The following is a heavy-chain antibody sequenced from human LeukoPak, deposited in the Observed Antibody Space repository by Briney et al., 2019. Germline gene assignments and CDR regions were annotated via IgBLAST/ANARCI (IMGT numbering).Heavy chain of an antibody. V-gene: IGHV4-39*07. J-gene: IGHJ4*02. Sequence: PSETLSLTCTVSGGSVSSSSYYWGWIRQPPGKGLEWIGSIYYSGSTYYNPSLKSRVSISVDTSKNQFSLKLNSLTAADTAVYYCARGAGEYCTNGVCYHFDYWGQGTLVTVSS. D-gene: IGHD2-8*01. CDR1: GGSVSSSSYY. CDR2: IYYSGST. CDR3: ARGAGEYCTNGVCYHFDY.